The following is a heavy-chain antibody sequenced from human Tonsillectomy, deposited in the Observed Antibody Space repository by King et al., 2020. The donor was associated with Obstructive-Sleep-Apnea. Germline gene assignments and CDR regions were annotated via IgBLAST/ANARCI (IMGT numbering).Heavy chain of an antibody. D-gene: IGHD6-19*01. V-gene: IGHV4-59*01. J-gene: IGHJ3*02. CDR1: GGSISNYY. CDR2: GYHSGGT. Sequence: VQLQESGPGLVKPSETLSLTCTVSGGSISNYYWSWIRQPPGKALEGIGYGYHSGGTNYSPSLKCRVTISVDTSKNQFSLSLSSVSAADTAVYYCARESYRLVEINAFDIWGQGTMVIVSS. CDR3: ARESYRLVEINAFDI.